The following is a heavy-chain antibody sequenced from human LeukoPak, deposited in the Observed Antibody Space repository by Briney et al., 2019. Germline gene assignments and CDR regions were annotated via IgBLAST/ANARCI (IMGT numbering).Heavy chain of an antibody. V-gene: IGHV4-39*07. CDR2: IYYSGSP. D-gene: IGHD6-13*01. CDR3: ARAGSSWSFDY. J-gene: IGHJ4*02. CDR1: GGSISNNNYY. Sequence: PSETLSLTCTVSGGSISNNNYYWAWIRQPPGKGLECIGSIYYSGSPYYNPSLKSRVTISVDTSKNQFSLNLTSVTAADTAVYYCARAGSSWSFDYWGQGTLVTVSS.